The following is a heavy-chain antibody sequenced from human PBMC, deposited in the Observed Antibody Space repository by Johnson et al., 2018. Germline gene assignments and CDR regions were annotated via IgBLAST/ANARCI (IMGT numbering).Heavy chain of an antibody. CDR2: IWYDGRKK. CDR1: GFTFSSYG. D-gene: IGHD3-10*01. Sequence: QVQLVQSGGGVVQPGRSLRLSCAASGFTFSSYGMHWVRQAPGKGLEWVAVIWYDGRKKYYVDSVKGRFTISRDNSKKKLYLQMNSLRAEDTAIYYSARTVGGGSGSDTSDYFYYGMDVWGQGTTVTVSS. V-gene: IGHV3-33*01. J-gene: IGHJ6*02. CDR3: ARTVGGGSGSDTSDYFYYGMDV.